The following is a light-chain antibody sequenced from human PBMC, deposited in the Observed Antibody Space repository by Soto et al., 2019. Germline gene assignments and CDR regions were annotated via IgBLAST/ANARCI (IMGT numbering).Light chain of an antibody. Sequence: EIVLTQSPGTLSVSPGEGATLSCRASQRISISYLAWYQQKPGQAPRLLIYGASSRATGIPDRFSGSGSGTDFTLTISRLEPEDFAVYYCQQYGSSPLTFGRGTKVDIK. V-gene: IGKV3-20*01. CDR3: QQYGSSPLT. CDR2: GAS. CDR1: QRISISY. J-gene: IGKJ4*01.